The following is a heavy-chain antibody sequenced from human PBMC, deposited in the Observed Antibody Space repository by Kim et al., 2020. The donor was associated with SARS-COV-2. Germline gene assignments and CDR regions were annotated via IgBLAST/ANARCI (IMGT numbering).Heavy chain of an antibody. Sequence: ASVKVSCKASGYTFTSYGISWVRQAPGQGLEWMGWISAYNGNTNYAQKLQGRVTMTTDTSTSTAYMELRSPRSDDTAVYYCARAGIVVVPAAMAGMDVWGQGTTVTVSS. J-gene: IGHJ6*02. D-gene: IGHD2-2*01. CDR3: ARAGIVVVPAAMAGMDV. CDR1: GYTFTSYG. CDR2: ISAYNGNT. V-gene: IGHV1-18*01.